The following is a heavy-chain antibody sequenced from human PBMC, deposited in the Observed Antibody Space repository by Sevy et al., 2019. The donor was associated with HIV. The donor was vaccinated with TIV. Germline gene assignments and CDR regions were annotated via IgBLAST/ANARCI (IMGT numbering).Heavy chain of an antibody. CDR2: IGTLADT. CDR1: GFIFSNYD. V-gene: IGHV3-13*01. J-gene: IGHJ3*02. Sequence: GGSLRLSCVGSGFIFSNYDMHWVRQRTGKGLEWVASIGTLADTFYPDSVKGRFTISRENAKNSLFLQMNDLRVGDTAVYFCTRHGVLPYGSGKAFAIWGRGTTVTVSS. CDR3: TRHGVLPYGSGKAFAI. D-gene: IGHD3-10*01.